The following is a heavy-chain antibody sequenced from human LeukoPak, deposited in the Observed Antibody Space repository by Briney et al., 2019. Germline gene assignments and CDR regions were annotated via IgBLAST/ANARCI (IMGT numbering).Heavy chain of an antibody. Sequence: PGGSLRLSCTASGFTFGDYAMSWVRQAPGKGLEWVSAISITGGRTFYADSVKGRFTISRDNSENTLFLQMNSLRAEDTAVYYCAKDGGYCGANCYSYFDFWGQGTLVTVSS. CDR1: GFTFGDYA. CDR2: ISITGGRT. D-gene: IGHD2-21*01. V-gene: IGHV3-23*01. CDR3: AKDGGYCGANCYSYFDF. J-gene: IGHJ4*02.